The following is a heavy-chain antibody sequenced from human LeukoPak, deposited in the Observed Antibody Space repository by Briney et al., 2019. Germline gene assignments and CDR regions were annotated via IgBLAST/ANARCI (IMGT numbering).Heavy chain of an antibody. Sequence: SETLSLTCAVYGGSFSGYYWSWIRQPPGKGLEWIGEINHSGSTNYNPSLKSRVTISVDTSKNQFSLKLSSVTAADTAVYYCARGAGRNARNIWIGHWYFDLWGRGTLVTVSS. CDR2: INHSGST. J-gene: IGHJ2*01. CDR1: GGSFSGYY. D-gene: IGHD4-23*01. V-gene: IGHV4-34*01. CDR3: ARGAGRNARNIWIGHWYFDL.